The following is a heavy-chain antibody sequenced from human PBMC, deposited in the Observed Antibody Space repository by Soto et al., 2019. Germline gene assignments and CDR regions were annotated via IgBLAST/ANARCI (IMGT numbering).Heavy chain of an antibody. CDR3: AKVRGVVTDYYYYMDV. D-gene: IGHD3-3*01. CDR1: GFTFSSYA. CDR2: ISGSGGST. Sequence: GGSLRLSCAASGFTFSSYAMSWVRQAPGKGLEWVSAISGSGGSTYYADSVKGRFTISGDNSKNTLYLQMNSLRAEDTAVYYCAKVRGVVTDYYYYMDVWGKGTTVTVSS. J-gene: IGHJ6*03. V-gene: IGHV3-23*01.